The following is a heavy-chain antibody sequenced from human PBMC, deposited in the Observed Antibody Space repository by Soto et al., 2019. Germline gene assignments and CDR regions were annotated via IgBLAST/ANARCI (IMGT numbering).Heavy chain of an antibody. V-gene: IGHV4-30-4*01. D-gene: IGHD2-21*02. CDR1: GGSISSGDYY. CDR2: IYHTGST. Sequence: PSETLSLTCSISGGSISSGDYYWNWIRQPPGKGLEWIGYIYHTGSTYYNPSLPSLKGRVSISLDRFKNQFSLKLSSVTAADTALYYCARQEMVTFPFHYWGQGTLVTVSS. J-gene: IGHJ4*02. CDR3: ARQEMVTFPFHY.